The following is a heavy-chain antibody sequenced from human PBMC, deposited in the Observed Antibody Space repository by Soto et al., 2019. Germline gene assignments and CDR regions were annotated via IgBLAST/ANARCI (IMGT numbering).Heavy chain of an antibody. J-gene: IGHJ4*02. CDR3: AASAMTTVTTIGY. CDR2: MNPNSGNT. CDR1: GYTFTSYD. D-gene: IGHD4-17*01. V-gene: IGHV1-8*01. Sequence: ASVKVSCKASGYTFTSYDINWVRQATGQGLEWMGWMNPNSGNTGYAQKFQGRVTITRNTSTSTAYMELSSLRSEDTAVYYCAASAMTTVTTIGYWGQGTLVTVSS.